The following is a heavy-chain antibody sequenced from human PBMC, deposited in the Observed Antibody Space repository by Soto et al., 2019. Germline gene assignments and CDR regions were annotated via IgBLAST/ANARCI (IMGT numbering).Heavy chain of an antibody. CDR2: IRVHKGNT. J-gene: IGHJ5*02. Sequence: GASVKVSCKASGYDFLNYGRRWVRQAPGQGLEWMGWIRVHKGNTNYAQKLPGRVTMTADTSTSTAYTELRSLRSDDTAVYYCAREHGTPRAPNNWFDPWGQGTLVTVSS. CDR1: GYDFLNYG. CDR3: AREHGTPRAPNNWFDP. V-gene: IGHV1-18*01.